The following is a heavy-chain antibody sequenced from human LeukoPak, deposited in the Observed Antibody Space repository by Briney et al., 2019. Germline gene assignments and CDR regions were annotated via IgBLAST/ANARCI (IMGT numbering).Heavy chain of an antibody. D-gene: IGHD2-21*02. CDR2: ISSSSSTI. CDR3: VRDSYCGGDCYRLHDL. V-gene: IGHV3-48*01. CDR1: GFTFSMFS. Sequence: GGSLRLSCAASGFTFSMFSMNWVRQAPGKGLEWISYISSSSSTIHYADSVKGRFTISRDDAKKSLYLQMSSLRAEDTALYFCVRDSYCGGDCYRLHDLWGQGTLVAVSS. J-gene: IGHJ4*02.